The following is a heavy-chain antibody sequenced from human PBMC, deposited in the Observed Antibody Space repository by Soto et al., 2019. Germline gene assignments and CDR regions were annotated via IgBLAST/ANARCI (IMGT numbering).Heavy chain of an antibody. CDR3: STDHWWKLRGDY. CDR2: IKSKIDSGTT. D-gene: IGHD2-21*01. CDR1: GFTFSDAW. V-gene: IGHV3-15*07. J-gene: IGHJ4*02. Sequence: EVLLVESGGGLVEPGGSLRLSCAVSGFTFSDAWMHWVRQAPGKGLEWVGRIKSKIDSGTTDYAAVVKDRFIISRDDSKNTLYLQMNSLKTEDTAVYFCSTDHWWKLRGDYWGPGALVTVSS.